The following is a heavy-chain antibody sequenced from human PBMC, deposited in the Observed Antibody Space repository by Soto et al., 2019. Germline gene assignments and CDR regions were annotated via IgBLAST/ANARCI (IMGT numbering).Heavy chain of an antibody. CDR2: IFHTGTT. D-gene: IGHD2-8*02. J-gene: IGHJ6*02. CDR3: ARDGGVLPGGTCYFYSGMDV. Sequence: QVQLQESGPGLVKPSQTLSLTCTVSGGSISSGNYFWTWIRQHPGKGLEWIGYIFHTGTTYYNASLKSRIPISRDTSKTQFSLKLTSVTAADTAVYFCARDGGVLPGGTCYFYSGMDVWGQGAAVTVSS. CDR1: GGSISSGNYF. V-gene: IGHV4-31*03.